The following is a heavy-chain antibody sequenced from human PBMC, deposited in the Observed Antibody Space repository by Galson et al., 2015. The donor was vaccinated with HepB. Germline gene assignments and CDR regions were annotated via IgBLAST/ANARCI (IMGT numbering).Heavy chain of an antibody. CDR3: ARDVPILGGAFDI. D-gene: IGHD2-21*01. CDR2: IDSTSRAI. V-gene: IGHV3-48*01. CDR1: GFPYSTSN. Sequence: SLRLSCAASGFPYSTSNMVWFRQAAGKGLEWLSYIDSTSRAIYYADSVKGRFTVSRDNGQNFLSLQMNSLRVGDTAVYYCARDVPILGGAFDIWGQGTIVSVS. J-gene: IGHJ3*02.